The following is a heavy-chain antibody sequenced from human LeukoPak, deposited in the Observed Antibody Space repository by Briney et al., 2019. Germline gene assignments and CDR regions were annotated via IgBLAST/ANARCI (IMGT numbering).Heavy chain of an antibody. D-gene: IGHD1-26*01. V-gene: IGHV4-34*01. Sequence: PSETLSLTCAVYGGSLSSYYWSWIRQPPGKGLEWIGEVHLSGASNYNPSLKSRVSMSIDKSKNHLSLELTSVTAADTAIYYCARESGAFSPFGFWGQGTLVTVSS. J-gene: IGHJ4*02. CDR1: GGSLSSYY. CDR2: VHLSGAS. CDR3: ARESGAFSPFGF.